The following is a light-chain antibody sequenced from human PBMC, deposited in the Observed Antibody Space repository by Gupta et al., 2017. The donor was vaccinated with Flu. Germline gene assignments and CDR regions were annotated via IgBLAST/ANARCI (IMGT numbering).Light chain of an antibody. CDR3: QSADNSGTYVV. CDR1: TLSTQY. V-gene: IGLV3-25*03. Sequence: PSLSVSPGQTARITCPGDTLSTQYTHWYPQKPGQAPVLVIFKDTERPSGIPERFSGSNSGTTVTLTISGVQAEDEGAYYCQSADNSGTYVVFGGGTKLTV. J-gene: IGLJ3*02. CDR2: KDT.